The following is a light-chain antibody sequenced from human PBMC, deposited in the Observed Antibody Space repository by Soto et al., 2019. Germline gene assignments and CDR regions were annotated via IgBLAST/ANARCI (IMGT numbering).Light chain of an antibody. CDR2: DVV. V-gene: IGLV2-14*03. CDR1: SRGDGGFNS. J-gene: IGLJ1*01. Sequence: QSALTQPASVSGSPGQWITIPCTGTSRGDGGFNSVSWYQLRPGTAPKLILYDVVDRPSGVSYRFSGSKSGNTASLTISGLQAADEADYFCSSYTSTMTNVFGSGTNVTVL. CDR3: SSYTSTMTNV.